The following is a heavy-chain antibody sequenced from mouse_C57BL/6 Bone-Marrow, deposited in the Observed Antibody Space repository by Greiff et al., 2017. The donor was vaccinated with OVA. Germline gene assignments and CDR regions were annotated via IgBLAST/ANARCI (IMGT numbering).Heavy chain of an antibody. D-gene: IGHD2-4*01. V-gene: IGHV14-4*01. J-gene: IGHJ2*01. CDR1: GFNIKDDY. CDR3: TTTVSIYYDDY. CDR2: IDPENGDT. Sequence: VRLQQSGAELVRPGASVKLSCTASGFNIKDDYMHWVKQRPEQGLEWIGWIDPENGDTEYASKFQGKATITADTSSNTAYLQLSSLTSEDTAVYYCTTTVSIYYDDYWGQGTTLTVSS.